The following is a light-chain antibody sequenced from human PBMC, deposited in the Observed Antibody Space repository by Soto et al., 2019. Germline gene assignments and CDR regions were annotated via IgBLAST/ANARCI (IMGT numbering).Light chain of an antibody. Sequence: EIVLTQSPATLSLSPGERATLSCRASQNVNSYFAWYQQKPSQAPRLLIYDASNRATGIPARFSGSGSGTDFTLTISSLEPEDFAIYYCQQRSDWPVTFGQGTKVEIK. CDR3: QQRSDWPVT. V-gene: IGKV3-11*01. CDR1: QNVNSY. CDR2: DAS. J-gene: IGKJ1*01.